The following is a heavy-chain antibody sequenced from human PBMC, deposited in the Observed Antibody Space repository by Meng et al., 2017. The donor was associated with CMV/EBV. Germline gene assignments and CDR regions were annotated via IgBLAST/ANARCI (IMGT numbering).Heavy chain of an antibody. CDR2: ISSSGSTI. CDR1: GFTFSSYE. Sequence: GESLKISCAASGFTFSSYEMNWVRQAPGKGLEWVSYISSSGSTIYYADSVKGRFTISRDNAKNSLYLQMNSLRAEDTAVYYCARAYGDYYYYHGMDVWGQGTTVTVSS. CDR3: ARAYGDYYYYHGMDV. V-gene: IGHV3-48*03. J-gene: IGHJ6*02. D-gene: IGHD3-10*01.